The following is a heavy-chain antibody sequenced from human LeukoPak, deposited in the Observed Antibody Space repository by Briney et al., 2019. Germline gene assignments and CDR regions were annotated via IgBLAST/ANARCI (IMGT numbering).Heavy chain of an antibody. CDR1: GYTFTNYG. V-gene: IGHV1-3*04. CDR3: ARGGPHDHGGNSVE. Sequence: ASVKVSCKTSGYTFTNYGMHWVRQAPRQSLEWMGWINTGNGNTKSSQKFQGRVTMTRDTSISTAYMELSSLRSEDTAVYYCARGGPHDHGGNSVEWGQGTLVTVSS. CDR2: INTGNGNT. D-gene: IGHD4-23*01. J-gene: IGHJ4*02.